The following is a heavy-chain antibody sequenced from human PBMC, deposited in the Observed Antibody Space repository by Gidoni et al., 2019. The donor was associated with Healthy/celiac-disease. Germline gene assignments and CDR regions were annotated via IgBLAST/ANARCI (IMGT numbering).Heavy chain of an antibody. CDR1: GYTFTSYY. Sequence: QVQLVQSGAEVKKPGASVKVSCKASGYTFTSYYMHWVRQAPGQGLEWMGIINPSGGSTSYAQKFQGRVTMTRDTSTSTVYMELSSLRSEDTAVYYCARAPYLRYCSSTSCPNTAWFDPWGQGTLVTVSS. CDR2: INPSGGST. D-gene: IGHD2-2*01. J-gene: IGHJ5*02. V-gene: IGHV1-46*03. CDR3: ARAPYLRYCSSTSCPNTAWFDP.